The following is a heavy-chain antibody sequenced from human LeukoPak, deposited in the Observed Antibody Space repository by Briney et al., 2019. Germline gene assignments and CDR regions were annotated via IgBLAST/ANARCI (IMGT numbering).Heavy chain of an antibody. D-gene: IGHD1-26*01. J-gene: IGHJ5*02. CDR2: INPSGGTT. V-gene: IGHV1-46*01. CDR3: ARDHSGSQHWFDP. CDR1: GYTFSYYY. Sequence: ASVKVSCKASGYTFSYYYMYWVRQAPGQGLEWMGVINPSGGTTSYAQKFQGRVTMTRDTSTSTVYMELSSLRSDDTALYYCARDHSGSQHWFDPWGQGTLVIVSS.